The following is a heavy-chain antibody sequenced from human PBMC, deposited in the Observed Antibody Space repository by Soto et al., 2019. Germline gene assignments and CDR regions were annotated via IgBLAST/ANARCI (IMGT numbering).Heavy chain of an antibody. CDR2: IYPGDSDT. J-gene: IGHJ6*02. Sequence: GESLKISRKGSGYSFTSYWIGWVRQMPGKGLEWMGIIYPGDSDTRYSPSFQGQVTISADKSISTAYLQWSSLKASDTAMYYCARLSGSGSYPYYYGMDVWGQGTTVTVSS. CDR1: GYSFTSYW. V-gene: IGHV5-51*01. D-gene: IGHD3-10*01. CDR3: ARLSGSGSYPYYYGMDV.